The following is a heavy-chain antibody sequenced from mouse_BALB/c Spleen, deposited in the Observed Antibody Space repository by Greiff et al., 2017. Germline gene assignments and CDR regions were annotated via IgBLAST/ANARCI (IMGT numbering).Heavy chain of an antibody. V-gene: IGHV1S132*01. Sequence: VQLQQSGAELVKPGASVKLSCKTSGYTFTSYWIQWVKQRPGQGLGWIGEIFPGTGTTYYNEKFKGKATLTIDTSSSTAYMQLSSLTSEDSAVYFCARGGRYGAMDYWGQGTSVTVAS. CDR1: GYTFTSYW. D-gene: IGHD2-14*01. CDR2: IFPGTGTT. CDR3: ARGGRYGAMDY. J-gene: IGHJ4*01.